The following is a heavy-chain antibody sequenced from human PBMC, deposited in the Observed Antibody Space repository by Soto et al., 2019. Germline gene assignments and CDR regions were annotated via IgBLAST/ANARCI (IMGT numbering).Heavy chain of an antibody. Sequence: SETLSLTCAVSGGSISNPNWWSWVRQPPGKGLEWIGEVYRTGSTNYNPSLESRLTISVDKSKNQFSLKLTSVTAADTAVYYCARARATIAAAAIFDCWGQGTLVTVSS. D-gene: IGHD6-13*01. CDR2: VYRTGST. CDR3: ARARATIAAAAIFDC. J-gene: IGHJ4*02. CDR1: GGSISNPNW. V-gene: IGHV4-4*02.